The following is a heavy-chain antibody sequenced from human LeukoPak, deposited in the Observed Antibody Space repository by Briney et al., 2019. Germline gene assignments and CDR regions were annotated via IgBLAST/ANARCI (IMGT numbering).Heavy chain of an antibody. CDR3: ARDLKYCDILTGYFSGPAFDI. CDR1: GGTFSSYA. D-gene: IGHD3-9*01. Sequence: SVKVSCKASGGTFSSYAISWVRQAPGQGLEWMGRIIPIFGTANYAQKFQGRVTITTDESTSTAYMEPSSLRSEDTAVYYCARDLKYCDILTGYFSGPAFDIWGQGTMVTVSS. CDR2: IIPIFGTA. V-gene: IGHV1-69*05. J-gene: IGHJ3*02.